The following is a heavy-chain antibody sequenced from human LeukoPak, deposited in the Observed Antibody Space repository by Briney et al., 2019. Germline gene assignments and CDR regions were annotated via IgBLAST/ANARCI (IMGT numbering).Heavy chain of an antibody. Sequence: GGSLRLSCTASGFSFSSHWMGWVRQAPGKGLEWVANIKYDGTEKYCIDSVKGRFTISRDNAKNSLYLQMNSLRAEDTAVYYCARDITPPGIAFDYWGQGPLVTVSS. CDR2: IKYDGTEK. V-gene: IGHV3-7*01. D-gene: IGHD1-14*01. CDR1: GFSFSSHW. CDR3: ARDITPPGIAFDY. J-gene: IGHJ4*02.